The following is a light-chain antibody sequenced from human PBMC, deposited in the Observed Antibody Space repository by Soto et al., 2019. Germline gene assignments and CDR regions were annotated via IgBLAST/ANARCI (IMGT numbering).Light chain of an antibody. J-gene: IGKJ1*01. V-gene: IGKV1-5*01. CDR2: AAS. CDR3: QQYNSYWT. CDR1: QGISGW. Sequence: DTQMTLASSTLSARVRHTVSITCRASQGISGWPAWHQQKPGKVPKLLIDAASSLESGVPSRISGSGSGTEFTLTISILQPDDLAYYCCQQYNSYWTFGQGTKVDIK.